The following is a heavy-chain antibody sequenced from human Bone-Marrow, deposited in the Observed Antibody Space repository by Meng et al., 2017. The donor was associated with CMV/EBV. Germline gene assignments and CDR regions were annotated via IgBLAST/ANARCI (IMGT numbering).Heavy chain of an antibody. CDR3: AKERGYSYGSFDY. J-gene: IGHJ4*02. D-gene: IGHD5-18*01. CDR2: ISWNSGSI. CDR1: GFTFTPYW. Sequence: SLKISCAASGFTFTPYWIHWVRQAPGKGLEWVSGISWNSGSIGYADSVKGRFTISRDNAKNSLYLQMNSLRAEDTALYYCAKERGYSYGSFDYWGQGTLVTVSS. V-gene: IGHV3-9*01.